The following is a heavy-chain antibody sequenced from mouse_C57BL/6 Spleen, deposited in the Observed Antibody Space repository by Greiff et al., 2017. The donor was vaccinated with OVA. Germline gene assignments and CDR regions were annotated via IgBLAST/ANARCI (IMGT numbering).Heavy chain of an antibody. CDR3: TRYDYAMDY. Sequence: QVQLQQSGAELVRPGASVTLSCKASGYTFTDYEMHWVKQTPVHGLEWIGAIDPETGGTAYNQKFQGKAILTADKSSSTAYMELRSLTSEDSAVYYCTRYDYAMDYWGQGTSVTVSS. CDR1: GYTFTDYE. J-gene: IGHJ4*01. V-gene: IGHV1-15*01. CDR2: IDPETGGT.